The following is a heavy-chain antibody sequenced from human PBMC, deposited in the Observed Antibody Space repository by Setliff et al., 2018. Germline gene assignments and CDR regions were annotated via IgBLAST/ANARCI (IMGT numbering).Heavy chain of an antibody. J-gene: IGHJ3*02. D-gene: IGHD3-16*02. Sequence: LRLSCAAAGFTFSSHWMHWVRQAPGKRLMWVSRINKYYADSVKGRFTISRDNSKNTLYLQMNSLRAEDTAVYYCAKSNYDYVWGSYRYTEWAFDIWGQGTMVTVSS. V-gene: IGHV3-30*18. CDR1: GFTFSSHW. CDR3: AKSNYDYVWGSYRYTEWAFDI. CDR2: INKY.